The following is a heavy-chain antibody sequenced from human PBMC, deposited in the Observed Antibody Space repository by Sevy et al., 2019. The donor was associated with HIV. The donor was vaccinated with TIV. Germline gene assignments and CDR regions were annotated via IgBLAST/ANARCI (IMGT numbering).Heavy chain of an antibody. J-gene: IGHJ4*02. V-gene: IGHV3-23*01. CDR1: GFTFSSYA. CDR2: IGGSA. CDR3: AKEVSEHSYSDY. D-gene: IGHD3-10*01. Sequence: GGSLRLSCVTSGFTFSSYAMSWVRQTPGKGLEWVSAIGGSADSDSVKGQFTSSRDNSKNTMHLQMNGLRAEDTAVYYCAKEVSEHSYSDYWGQGTMVTVSS.